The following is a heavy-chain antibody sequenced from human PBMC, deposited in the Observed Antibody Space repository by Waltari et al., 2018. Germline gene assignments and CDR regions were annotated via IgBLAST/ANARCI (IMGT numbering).Heavy chain of an antibody. CDR1: GFSLRTSGVS. J-gene: IGHJ4*02. Sequence: QITLKESGPPLVKHTQTLTLTCTFSGFSLRTSGVSVGWFRQPPGKALEWLALIYWDDDKRYRPSLRDRLTITKDTSKNQVVLTMTNMDPVDTATYYCAHSGHFWSGFYVDYYFDYWGQGTLVTVSS. V-gene: IGHV2-5*02. D-gene: IGHD3-3*02. CDR3: AHSGHFWSGFYVDYYFDY. CDR2: IYWDDDK.